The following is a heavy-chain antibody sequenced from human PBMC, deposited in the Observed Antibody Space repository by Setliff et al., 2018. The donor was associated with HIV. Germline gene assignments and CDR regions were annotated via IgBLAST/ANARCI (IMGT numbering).Heavy chain of an antibody. Sequence: PSETLSLTCAVSGYSIGSGSFWGWIRQPPGKGLEWIATIPHNGGTYYNPDPSLTGRVTISLDTSKNQFSLKLAFVTAADSAVYYCASRVYYYDSNNFLREEGFDPWGQGTLVTVSS. CDR1: GYSIGSGSF. CDR2: IPHNGGT. D-gene: IGHD3-22*01. V-gene: IGHV4-38-2*01. J-gene: IGHJ5*02. CDR3: ASRVYYYDSNNFLREEGFDP.